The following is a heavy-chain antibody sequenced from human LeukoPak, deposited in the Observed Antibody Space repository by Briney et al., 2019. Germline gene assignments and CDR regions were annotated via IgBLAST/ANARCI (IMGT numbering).Heavy chain of an antibody. CDR1: GFTFSSYS. Sequence: GGSLRLSCAASGFTFSSYSMNWVRQAPGKGLEWVSSISSSSSYIYYADSVKGRFTISRDNAKNSLYLQMNSLRAEDTAVYYCARGRYYYDSSGPLFDYWGQGTLVTVSS. CDR2: ISSSSSYI. J-gene: IGHJ4*02. CDR3: ARGRYYYDSSGPLFDY. D-gene: IGHD3-22*01. V-gene: IGHV3-21*01.